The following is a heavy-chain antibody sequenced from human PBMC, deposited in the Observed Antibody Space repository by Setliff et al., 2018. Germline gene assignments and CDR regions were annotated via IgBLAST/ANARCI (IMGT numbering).Heavy chain of an antibody. CDR2: IHYSGSI. V-gene: IGHV4-59*11. D-gene: IGHD3-3*01. Sequence: PSETLSLTCTVSGGSISSHYWSWIRQPPGKGLEWIGYIHYSGSIYYNPSLKSRVTISVDTSKNQFSLKMTSMTAADTAVYYCARASWYYDFWSGSEGSGWFDPWGQGTLVTVSS. J-gene: IGHJ5*02. CDR1: GGSISSHY. CDR3: ARASWYYDFWSGSEGSGWFDP.